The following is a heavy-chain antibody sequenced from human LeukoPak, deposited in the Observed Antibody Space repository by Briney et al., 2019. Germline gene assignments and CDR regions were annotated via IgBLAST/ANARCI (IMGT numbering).Heavy chain of an antibody. CDR2: INHSGST. CDR3: VRQGGYFGSGSYGDV. Sequence: SETLSLTCTVSGYSLSSGYYWGYIRQPPGKGLEWIGTINHSGSTYYSPSLKSRVTISVDTSKNHLSLKLSSVTDADTAVYYCVRQGGYFGSGSYGDVWGQGTTVTVSS. J-gene: IGHJ6*02. CDR1: GYSLSSGYY. D-gene: IGHD3-10*01. V-gene: IGHV4-38-2*02.